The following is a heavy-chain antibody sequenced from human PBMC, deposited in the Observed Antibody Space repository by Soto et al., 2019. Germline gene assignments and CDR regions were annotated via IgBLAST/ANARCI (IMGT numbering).Heavy chain of an antibody. V-gene: IGHV4-34*01. CDR3: ARHHVRGRTIAGAAEF. D-gene: IGHD6-13*01. CDR2: INQSGNT. Sequence: SETLSLTXAVYGGSFTGYYWSWIRQPPGKGLEWIGEINQSGNTNYNPSLKSRVTISVDTSKNQLFLNLTSVTAVDTAMYYCARHHVRGRTIAGAAEFWGQGTLVTVSS. J-gene: IGHJ4*02. CDR1: GGSFTGYY.